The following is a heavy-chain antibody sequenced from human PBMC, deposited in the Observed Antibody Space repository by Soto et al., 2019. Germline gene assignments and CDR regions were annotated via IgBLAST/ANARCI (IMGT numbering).Heavy chain of an antibody. V-gene: IGHV4-34*01. J-gene: IGHJ4*02. CDR2: INHSGST. CDR3: ARGGETYSSSPDY. CDR1: GGSFSGYY. Sequence: QVQLQQWGAGLLKPSETLSLTCAVYGGSFSGYYLSWIRQPPGKGLECIGEINHSGSTNYNPSLKSRVTISLDTSKNQFSLKLSSVTAADTAVYDCARGGETYSSSPDYWGQGALVTVSS. D-gene: IGHD6-13*01.